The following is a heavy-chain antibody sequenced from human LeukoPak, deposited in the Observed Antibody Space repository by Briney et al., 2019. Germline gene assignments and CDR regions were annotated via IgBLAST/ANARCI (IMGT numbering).Heavy chain of an antibody. V-gene: IGHV3-7*01. CDR2: IRPDGGEK. Sequence: PGGSLRLSCAASGFTFGSDWMSWLRQAPGKGLEWVANIRPDGGEKYYVDSVKGRFSISRDNAKNSLFLRMNSLRAEDTAVYFCARDGSGWSKYWGQGALVTVSS. J-gene: IGHJ4*02. CDR1: GFTFGSDW. CDR3: ARDGSGWSKY. D-gene: IGHD6-19*01.